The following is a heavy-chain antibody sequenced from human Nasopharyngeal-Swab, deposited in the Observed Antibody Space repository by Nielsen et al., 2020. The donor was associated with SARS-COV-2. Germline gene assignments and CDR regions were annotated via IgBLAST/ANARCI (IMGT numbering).Heavy chain of an antibody. CDR2: IYPGDSDT. CDR1: GYSFTIYW. D-gene: IGHD2-2*02. Sequence: GESLKISCKGSGYSFTIYWIGWVRQMPGKGLEWMGIIYPGDSDTRYSPSFQGQVTISADKSISTACLQWSSLKASDTAMYYCARLLVPAAIRPLYYFDYWGQGTLVTVSS. V-gene: IGHV5-51*01. CDR3: ARLLVPAAIRPLYYFDY. J-gene: IGHJ4*02.